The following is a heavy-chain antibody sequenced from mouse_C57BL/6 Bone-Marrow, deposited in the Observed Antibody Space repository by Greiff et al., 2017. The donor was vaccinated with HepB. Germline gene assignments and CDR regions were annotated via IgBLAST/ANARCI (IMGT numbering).Heavy chain of an antibody. D-gene: IGHD2-5*01. CDR2: ISDGGSYT. V-gene: IGHV5-4*01. CDR1: GFTFSSYA. J-gene: IGHJ3*01. Sequence: EVQLQQSGGGLVKPGGSLKLSCAASGFTFSSYAMSWVSQTPEKRLEWVATISDGGSYTYYPDNVKGRFTISRDNAKNTLYLQMSHLKAEDTAMYYCARADYSNLAWFAYWGQGTLVTVSA. CDR3: ARADYSNLAWFAY.